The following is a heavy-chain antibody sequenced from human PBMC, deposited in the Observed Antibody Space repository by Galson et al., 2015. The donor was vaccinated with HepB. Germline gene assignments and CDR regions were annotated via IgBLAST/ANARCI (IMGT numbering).Heavy chain of an antibody. J-gene: IGHJ5*01. V-gene: IGHV3-30*18. Sequence: SLRLSCAASGFTFSTHGMHWVRQAPGKGLEWVAMISYNGIDKFYVDSVRGRFTISRDNSKNMLYVQMNSLGAEDTAVYYCVKDFSSSLYNWFDSWGQGTLVTVSS. CDR1: GFTFSTHG. CDR3: VKDFSSSLYNWFDS. CDR2: ISYNGIDK.